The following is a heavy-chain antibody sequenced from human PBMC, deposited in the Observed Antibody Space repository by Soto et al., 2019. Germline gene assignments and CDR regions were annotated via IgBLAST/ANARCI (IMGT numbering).Heavy chain of an antibody. D-gene: IGHD3-22*01. Sequence: KVSCKASGYTFTSYGISWVRQAPGQGLEWMGWISAYNGNTNYAQKLQGRVTMTTDTSTSTAYMELRSLRSDDTAVYYCARDTYYYDSSGYYYGYFQHWGQGTRVTVSS. CDR2: ISAYNGNT. V-gene: IGHV1-18*04. CDR1: GYTFTSYG. CDR3: ARDTYYYDSSGYYYGYFQH. J-gene: IGHJ1*01.